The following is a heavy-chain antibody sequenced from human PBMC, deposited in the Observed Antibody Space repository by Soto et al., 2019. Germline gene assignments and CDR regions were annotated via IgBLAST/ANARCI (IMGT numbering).Heavy chain of an antibody. CDR3: ARRPSRYCSGGGCYSGDYYGLDV. Sequence: QVQLLQSGAEVKRPGSSVRVSCKASGGTFSTNGINWVRQAPGQGLEWMGGIIPMFGTANYAKKFQGRVTITADKSTSTVYMDLSSLRSEDTATYYCARRPSRYCSGGGCYSGDYYGLDVWGQGTTVTVSS. CDR1: GGTFSTNG. J-gene: IGHJ6*02. D-gene: IGHD2-15*01. CDR2: IIPMFGTA. V-gene: IGHV1-69*06.